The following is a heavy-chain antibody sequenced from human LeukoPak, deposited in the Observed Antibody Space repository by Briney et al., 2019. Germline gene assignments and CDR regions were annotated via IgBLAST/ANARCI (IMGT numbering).Heavy chain of an antibody. J-gene: IGHJ4*02. Sequence: SETLSLTCTVSGGSISSYYWSWIRQPAGKGLEWIGRIYTSGSTNYNPSLKSRVTMSVDTSKNQFSLKLSSVTAADTAVYYCARSRIAARREYYFDYWGQGTLVTVSS. D-gene: IGHD6-6*01. CDR3: ARSRIAARREYYFDY. CDR2: IYTSGST. V-gene: IGHV4-4*07. CDR1: GGSISSYY.